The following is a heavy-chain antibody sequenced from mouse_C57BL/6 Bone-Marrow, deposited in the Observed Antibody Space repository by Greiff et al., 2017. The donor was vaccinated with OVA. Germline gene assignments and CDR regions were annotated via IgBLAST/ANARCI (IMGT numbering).Heavy chain of an antibody. J-gene: IGHJ4*01. V-gene: IGHV2-2*01. D-gene: IGHD2-4*01. CDR3: ARGDYDGEAFYAMDY. Sequence: VMLVESGPGLVQPSQSLSITCTVSGFSLTSYGVHWVRQSPGKGLEWLGVIWSGGSTDYNAAFISRLSISKDNSKSQVFFKMNSLQADDTAIYYCARGDYDGEAFYAMDYWGQGTSVTVSS. CDR2: IWSGGST. CDR1: GFSLTSYG.